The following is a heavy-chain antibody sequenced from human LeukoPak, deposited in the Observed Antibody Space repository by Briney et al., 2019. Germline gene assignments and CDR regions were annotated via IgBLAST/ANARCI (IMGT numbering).Heavy chain of an antibody. CDR3: ARGGRVVVPAASIDWFDP. CDR1: GGTFTSYA. V-gene: IGHV1-69*06. CDR2: IIPIFGTA. Sequence: GASVKVSCKASGGTFTSYAISWGRQAPGQGLEWMGGIIPIFGTANYAQKFQGRVTITADKSTSTAHMELSSLRSEDTAVYYCARGGRVVVPAASIDWFDPWGQGTLVTVSS. J-gene: IGHJ5*02. D-gene: IGHD2-2*01.